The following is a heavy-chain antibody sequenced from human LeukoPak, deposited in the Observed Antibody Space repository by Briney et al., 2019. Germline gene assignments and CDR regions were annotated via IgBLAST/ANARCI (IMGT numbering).Heavy chain of an antibody. CDR1: GGSISSYY. J-gene: IGHJ4*02. CDR3: ARQRFLGWYFDY. D-gene: IGHD3-3*01. Sequence: SETLSLTCTVSGGSISSYYWSWLRQPPGKGLEWIGYIYYSGSTNYNPSLKSRVTISVDTSKNQFSLKLSSVTAADTAVYYCARQRFLGWYFDYWGQGTLVTVSS. V-gene: IGHV4-59*08. CDR2: IYYSGST.